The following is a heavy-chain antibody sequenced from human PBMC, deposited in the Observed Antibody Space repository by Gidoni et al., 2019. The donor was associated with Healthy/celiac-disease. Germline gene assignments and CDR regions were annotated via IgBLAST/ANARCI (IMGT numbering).Heavy chain of an antibody. D-gene: IGHD6-19*01. CDR3: ARHPLPGIAVARGYFDY. CDR2: IYYSGST. J-gene: IGHJ4*02. V-gene: IGHV4-39*01. Sequence: QLQLQESGPGLVKPSETLSLTCTVSGGSISSSGYYWGWIRQPPGKGLEWIGSIYYSGSTYYNPSLKSLVTISVDTSKNQFSLKLSSVTAADTAVYYCARHPLPGIAVARGYFDYWGQGTLVTVSS. CDR1: GGSISSSGYY.